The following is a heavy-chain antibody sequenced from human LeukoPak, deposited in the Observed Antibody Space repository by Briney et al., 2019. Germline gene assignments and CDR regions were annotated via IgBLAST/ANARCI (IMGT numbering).Heavy chain of an antibody. J-gene: IGHJ4*02. CDR1: GYTFTSYA. CDR3: ARGTTGYGSGSYYTNFDY. CDR2: INTNTGNP. D-gene: IGHD3-10*01. V-gene: IGHV7-4-1*02. Sequence: ASVKVSCKASGYTFTSYAMNWVRQAPGQGLEWMGWINTNTGNPTYAQGFTGRFVFSLDTSVSTAYLQISSLKAEDTAVYYCARGTTGYGSGSYYTNFDYWGQGTLVTVSS.